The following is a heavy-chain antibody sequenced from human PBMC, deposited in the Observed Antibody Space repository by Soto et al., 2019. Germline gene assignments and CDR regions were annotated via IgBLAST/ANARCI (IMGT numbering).Heavy chain of an antibody. CDR2: ISGSGGST. J-gene: IGHJ4*02. Sequence: PGGALRLSCAASGVTFSSYAMSWVRQATGKGLEWVSAISGSGGSTYYADSVRGRFTISRDNSKNTLYLQMNSLRAEDTSVFYCANAEKSQWESFPAFYYWGQGTLVTVSS. CDR1: GVTFSSYA. D-gene: IGHD1-26*01. CDR3: ANAEKSQWESFPAFYY. V-gene: IGHV3-23*01.